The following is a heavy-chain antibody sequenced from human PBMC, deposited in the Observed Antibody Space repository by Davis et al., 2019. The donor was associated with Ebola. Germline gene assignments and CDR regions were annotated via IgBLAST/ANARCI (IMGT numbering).Heavy chain of an antibody. CDR3: ARDPPPYGGYPFDY. J-gene: IGHJ4*02. CDR1: GFTFSSYA. V-gene: IGHV3-23*01. Sequence: GESLKISCAASGFTFSSYAMSWVRQAPGKGLEWVSAISGSGGSTYYADSVKGRFTISRDNSKNTLYLQMNSLRAEDTAVYYCARDPPPYGGYPFDYWGQGTLVTVSS. D-gene: IGHD5-12*01. CDR2: ISGSGGST.